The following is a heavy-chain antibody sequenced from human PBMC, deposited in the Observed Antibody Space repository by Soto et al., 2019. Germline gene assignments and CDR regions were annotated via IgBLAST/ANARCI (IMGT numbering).Heavy chain of an antibody. V-gene: IGHV2-5*01. D-gene: IGHD6-19*01. Sequence: QITLKESGPPLVKPTQTLTLTCTFSGFSLSTSGVGVGWIRQPPGKALEWLALIYWNDDKRYSSSLKSRLTITKDTSKNQVVLTMTNMDPVDTATYYCAHSSLGSSGWYGNDFWGQGILVTVSS. CDR1: GFSLSTSGVG. CDR3: AHSSLGSSGWYGNDF. J-gene: IGHJ4*02. CDR2: IYWNDDK.